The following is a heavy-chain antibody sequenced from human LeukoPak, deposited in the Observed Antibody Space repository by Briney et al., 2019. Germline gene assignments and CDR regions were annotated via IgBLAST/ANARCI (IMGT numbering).Heavy chain of an antibody. J-gene: IGHJ6*03. CDR1: GFTLSSYS. V-gene: IGHV3-21*04. Sequence: PGGSLRLSCAASGFTLSSYSMKWVRQAPGKGLEWVSSISSSSIYIYYADSVKGRFTISRDNAKNSLYLQMNSLRAEDTALYYCARVFTGYSSRGYYYYMDVWGKGTTVTVSS. D-gene: IGHD6-13*01. CDR2: ISSSSIYI. CDR3: ARVFTGYSSRGYYYYMDV.